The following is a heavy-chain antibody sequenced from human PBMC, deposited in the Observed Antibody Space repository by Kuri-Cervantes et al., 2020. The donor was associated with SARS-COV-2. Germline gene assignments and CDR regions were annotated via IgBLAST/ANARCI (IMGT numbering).Heavy chain of an antibody. CDR3: ARLVRSIAAPGFLLFDY. Sequence: ASVKVSCKASGYTFTSYDINWVRQATGQGLEWMGWMNPNSGNTNYAQKLQGRVTMTTDTSTSTAYMELRSLRSDDTAVYYCARLVRSIAAPGFLLFDYWGQGTLVTVSS. CDR1: GYTFTSYD. V-gene: IGHV1-18*01. D-gene: IGHD6-6*01. CDR2: MNPNSGNT. J-gene: IGHJ4*02.